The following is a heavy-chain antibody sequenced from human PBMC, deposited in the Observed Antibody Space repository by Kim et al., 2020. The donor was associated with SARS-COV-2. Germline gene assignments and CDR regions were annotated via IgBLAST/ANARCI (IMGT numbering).Heavy chain of an antibody. CDR1: GFTFSSYS. D-gene: IGHD3-10*01. V-gene: IGHV3-48*02. J-gene: IGHJ6*02. CDR3: ARDKGSGSFHYYYYGMDV. CDR2: ISSSSSTI. Sequence: GGSLRLSCAASGFTFSSYSMNWVRQAPGKGLEWVSYISSSSSTIYYADSVKGRFTISRDNAKNSLYLQMNSLRDEDTAVYYCARDKGSGSFHYYYYGMDVWGQGTTVTVSS.